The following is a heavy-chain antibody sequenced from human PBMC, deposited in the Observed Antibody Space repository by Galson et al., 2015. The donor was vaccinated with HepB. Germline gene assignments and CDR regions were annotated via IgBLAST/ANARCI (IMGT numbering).Heavy chain of an antibody. J-gene: IGHJ5*02. D-gene: IGHD3-16*01. CDR3: ARCLGDYLGWFDP. Sequence: SLRLSCAASGFTFSSYAMHWVRQAPGKGLEWVAVISYNGGNKYYADSVKGRFTISRDNSKNTLYLRMNSLRAEDTAVYFCARCLGDYLGWFDPWGQGTLVTVSS. CDR1: GFTFSSYA. CDR2: ISYNGGNK. V-gene: IGHV3-30-3*01.